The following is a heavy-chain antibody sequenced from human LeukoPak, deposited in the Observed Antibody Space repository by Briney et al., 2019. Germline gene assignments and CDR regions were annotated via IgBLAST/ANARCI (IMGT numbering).Heavy chain of an antibody. Sequence: GGSLRLSCSASGFPFNTYAIHWVRQAPGKGLEYVAGISSNGDNTDFADSAKGRFTISRDNSKSTLFLQMNSLSAEDTAVYFCTRDSALLGVAFDLWGQGTVVTVSS. CDR2: ISSNGDNT. CDR1: GFPFNTYA. J-gene: IGHJ3*01. D-gene: IGHD2-15*01. V-gene: IGHV3-64D*06. CDR3: TRDSALLGVAFDL.